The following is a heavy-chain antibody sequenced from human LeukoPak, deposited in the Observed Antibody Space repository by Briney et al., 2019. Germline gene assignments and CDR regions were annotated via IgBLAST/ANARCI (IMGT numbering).Heavy chain of an antibody. CDR2: INHSGST. V-gene: IGHV4-34*01. CDR3: ARGSSGWTDFDY. Sequence: SETLSLTCAVYGGSFSGYYWNWIRQPPGKGLEWIGEINHSGSTNYNPSLKSRVTISVDTSKNQFSLKLSSVTAADTAVYYCARGSSGWTDFDYWGQGTLVTVSS. J-gene: IGHJ4*02. CDR1: GGSFSGYY. D-gene: IGHD6-19*01.